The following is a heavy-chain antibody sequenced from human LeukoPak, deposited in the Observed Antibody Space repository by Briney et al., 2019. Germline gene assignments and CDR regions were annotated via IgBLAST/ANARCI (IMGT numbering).Heavy chain of an antibody. V-gene: IGHV4-39*07. D-gene: IGHD3-9*01. CDR1: GGSISSSSYY. CDR3: ARDLGDYDILTGYYPPHFGY. CDR2: IYYSGST. J-gene: IGHJ4*02. Sequence: PSETLSLTCTVSGGSISSSSYYWGWIRQPPGTGLEWIGSIYYSGSTYYNPSLKSRVTISVDTSKNQFSLKLSSVTAADTAVYYCARDLGDYDILTGYYPPHFGYWGQGTLVTVSS.